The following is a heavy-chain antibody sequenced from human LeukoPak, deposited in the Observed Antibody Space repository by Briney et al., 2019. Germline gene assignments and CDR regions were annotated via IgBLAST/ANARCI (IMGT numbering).Heavy chain of an antibody. Sequence: PSETLSLTCTVSGGSISSYYWSWIRQPPGKGLEWIGYIYYSGSTNYNPSLKSRVTISVDTSKNQFSLKLSSVTAADTAVYYCARLYSSSWYGRGYGMDAWGQGTTVTVSS. CDR2: IYYSGST. CDR3: ARLYSSSWYGRGYGMDA. CDR1: GGSISSYY. J-gene: IGHJ6*02. D-gene: IGHD6-13*01. V-gene: IGHV4-59*01.